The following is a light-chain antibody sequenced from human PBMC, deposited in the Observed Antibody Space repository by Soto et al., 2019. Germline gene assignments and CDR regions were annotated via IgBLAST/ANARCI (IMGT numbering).Light chain of an antibody. V-gene: IGLV3-21*02. CDR3: QVWDSSSDHVV. Sequence: SYELTQPPSVSVAPGQTARITCGGNNIGSKNVHWYQQRPGQAPVLVVYDDSDRPSGIPERFSGSNSGNTATLTISRVEAGDEADYYCQVWDSSSDHVVFGGGTQLTVL. CDR2: DDS. J-gene: IGLJ2*01. CDR1: NIGSKN.